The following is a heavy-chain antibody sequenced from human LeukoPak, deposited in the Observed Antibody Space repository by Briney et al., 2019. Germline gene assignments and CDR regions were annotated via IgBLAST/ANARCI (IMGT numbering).Heavy chain of an antibody. Sequence: GGSLRLSCAASGFTFSSYGMHWVRQAPGTGLEWVAFIRYDGSNKYYADSVKGRFTISRDNSKNTLYLQMNSLRAEDTAVYYCAKDESYCSSTSCYGNHFDYWGQGTLVTVSS. D-gene: IGHD2-2*01. J-gene: IGHJ4*02. CDR3: AKDESYCSSTSCYGNHFDY. V-gene: IGHV3-30*02. CDR2: IRYDGSNK. CDR1: GFTFSSYG.